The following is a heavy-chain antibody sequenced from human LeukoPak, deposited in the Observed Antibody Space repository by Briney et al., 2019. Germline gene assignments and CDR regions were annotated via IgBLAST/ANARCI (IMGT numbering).Heavy chain of an antibody. CDR1: GYSISSGYY. J-gene: IGHJ4*02. V-gene: IGHV4-38-2*02. CDR2: IYHSGST. CDR3: ARVRRSGSYYFDY. Sequence: SETLSLTCTVSGYSISSGYYWGWIRQPPGKGLEWIGSIYHSGSTYYNPSLKSRVTISVDTSKNQFSLKLSSVTAADTAVYYCARVRRSGSYYFDYWGQGTLVSVSS. D-gene: IGHD1-26*01.